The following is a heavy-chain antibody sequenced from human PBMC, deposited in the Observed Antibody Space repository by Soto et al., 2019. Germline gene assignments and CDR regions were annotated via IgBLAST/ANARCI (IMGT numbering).Heavy chain of an antibody. D-gene: IGHD4-17*01. J-gene: IGHJ4*02. V-gene: IGHV3-49*03. CDR1: GFTFGDYG. CDR3: SRSTTVTRKSDY. Sequence: GGSLRLSCKTFGFTFGDYGMSWFRQAPGKGLEWVGFIRTKDYGEATEYAASVKGRFTISRDDSDRIVYLQMNSLTSGDTAIYYCSRSTTVTRKSDYWGQGTLVTFSS. CDR2: IRTKDYGEAT.